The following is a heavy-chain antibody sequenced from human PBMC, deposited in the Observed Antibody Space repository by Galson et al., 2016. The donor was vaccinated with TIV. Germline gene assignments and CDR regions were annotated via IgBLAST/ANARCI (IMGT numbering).Heavy chain of an antibody. V-gene: IGHV3-15*05. D-gene: IGHD7-27*01. CDR2: IRNRDYGGTT. CDR3: TAGLHNSGGMDH. CDR1: GFSFKNAW. J-gene: IGHJ4*02. Sequence: SLRLSCAASGFSFKNAWMSWVRQAPGKGLDWVGRIRNRDYGGTTDYAEPVKGRFTIPRDDAKDGLFLQMDSLKTEDTAIYYCTAGLHNSGGMDHWGQGTLVTVSS.